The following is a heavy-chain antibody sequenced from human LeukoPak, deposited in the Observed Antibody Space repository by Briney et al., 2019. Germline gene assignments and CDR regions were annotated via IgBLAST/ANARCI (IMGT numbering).Heavy chain of an antibody. V-gene: IGHV3-7*01. J-gene: IGHJ3*02. Sequence: GGSLRLSCAASGFTFSSYWMSWVRQAPGKGLEWVANIKQDGSEKYYVDSVKGRFTISRDNAKNSLYLQMNSLRAEDTAVYYCARGSGGSWYYLLGAFDIWGQGTMVTVSS. CDR3: ARGSGGSWYYLLGAFDI. CDR1: GFTFSSYW. D-gene: IGHD2-15*01. CDR2: IKQDGSEK.